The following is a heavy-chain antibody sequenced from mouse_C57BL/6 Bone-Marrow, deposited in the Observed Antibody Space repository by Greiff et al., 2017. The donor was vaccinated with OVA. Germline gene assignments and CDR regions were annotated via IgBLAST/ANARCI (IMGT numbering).Heavy chain of an antibody. V-gene: IGHV10-1*01. D-gene: IGHD1-1*01. CDR1: GFSFNTYA. CDR2: IRSKSNNYAT. Sequence: VKLMESGGGLVQPKGSLKLSCAASGFSFNTYAMNWVRQAPGKGLEWVARIRSKSNNYATYYADSVKDRFTISRDDSESMLYLQMNNLKTEDTAMYYCVRGHYGSSYWYFDVWGTGTTVTVSS. J-gene: IGHJ1*03. CDR3: VRGHYGSSYWYFDV.